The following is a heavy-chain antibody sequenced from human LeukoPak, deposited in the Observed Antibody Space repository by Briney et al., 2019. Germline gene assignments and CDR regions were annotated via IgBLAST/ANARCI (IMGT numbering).Heavy chain of an antibody. V-gene: IGHV4-59*01. D-gene: IGHD3-10*01. Sequence: SETLSLTCTVSGGSISSYYWSWLRQPPGKGLEWVGYIYYSGSTNYNPSLKSRVTISVDTSKNQFSLKLSSVTAADTAVYYFARVTGSGYGSLSYFFDYWGQGTLVTVSS. J-gene: IGHJ4*02. CDR2: IYYSGST. CDR3: ARVTGSGYGSLSYFFDY. CDR1: GGSISSYY.